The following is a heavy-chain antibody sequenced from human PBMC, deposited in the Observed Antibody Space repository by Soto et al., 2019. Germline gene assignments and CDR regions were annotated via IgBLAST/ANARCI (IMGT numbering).Heavy chain of an antibody. D-gene: IGHD2-21*01. J-gene: IGHJ5*02. V-gene: IGHV3-23*01. Sequence: GGSLRLSCTASEFTFSNYAMSWVRQAPGKGLEWVSAISASGAATYYVDSVKGRVTISSDNSKNTLYVQVHSLRAEDTGVYYCAKCAVLSTTGGGWCNWFGPWGEGTLVTVSS. CDR3: AKCAVLSTTGGGWCNWFGP. CDR1: EFTFSNYA. CDR2: ISASGAAT.